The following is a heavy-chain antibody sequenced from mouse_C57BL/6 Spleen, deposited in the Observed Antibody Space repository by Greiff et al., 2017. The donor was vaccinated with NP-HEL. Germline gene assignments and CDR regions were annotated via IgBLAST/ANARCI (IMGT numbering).Heavy chain of an antibody. CDR1: GYTFTSYW. J-gene: IGHJ2*01. Sequence: QVHVKQSGAELAKPGASVKLSCKASGYTFTSYWMHWVKQRPGQGLEWIGYINPSSGYTKYNQKFKDKATLTADKSSSTAYMQLSSLTYEDSAVYYCARETTVVPYDYWGQGTTLTVSS. CDR2: INPSSGYT. CDR3: ARETTVVPYDY. V-gene: IGHV1-7*01. D-gene: IGHD1-1*01.